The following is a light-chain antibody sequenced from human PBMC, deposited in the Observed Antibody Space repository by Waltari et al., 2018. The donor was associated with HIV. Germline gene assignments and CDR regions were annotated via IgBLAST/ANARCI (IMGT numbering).Light chain of an antibody. CDR2: EVS. CDR1: SRDVGGYKY. J-gene: IGLJ3*02. V-gene: IGLV2-14*01. Sequence: QSALTQPASVSGSPGQWLTISCTGSSRDVGGYKYVSWYQQHPGKAPKLIIYEVSNRPLGVSNRFSGSKSGNTASLTISGLQAEDEADYYCSSFTSRTTWVFGGGTKLTVL. CDR3: SSFTSRTTWV.